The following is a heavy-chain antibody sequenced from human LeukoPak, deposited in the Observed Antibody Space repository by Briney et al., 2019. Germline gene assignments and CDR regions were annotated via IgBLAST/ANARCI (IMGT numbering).Heavy chain of an antibody. CDR3: ARVSPKFGRNSGYDLDY. CDR1: GVTFSSYW. D-gene: IGHD5-12*01. Sequence: GGSLRLSCAASGVTFSSYWMSWVRQAPGKGLEWVANRKQDGSEKYYVDSVKGRFTISRDNAKNSLYLQMNSLRAEDTAVYYCARVSPKFGRNSGYDLDYWGQGTLVTVSS. CDR2: RKQDGSEK. J-gene: IGHJ4*02. V-gene: IGHV3-7*03.